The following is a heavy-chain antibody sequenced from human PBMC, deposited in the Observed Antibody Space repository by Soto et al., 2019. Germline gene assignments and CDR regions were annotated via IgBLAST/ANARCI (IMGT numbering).Heavy chain of an antibody. D-gene: IGHD2-2*01. J-gene: IGHJ6*02. V-gene: IGHV1-18*01. Sequence: QVQLVQSGAEVKKPGASVKVSCKASGYTFTSYGISWVRQAPGQGLEWMGWISAYNGNTNYAQKLQGRVTMTTDTSTSTAYMELRSRRSDDTAVYYCARGAVVVPAAMSGYYYGMDVWGQGTTVTVSS. CDR2: ISAYNGNT. CDR1: GYTFTSYG. CDR3: ARGAVVVPAAMSGYYYGMDV.